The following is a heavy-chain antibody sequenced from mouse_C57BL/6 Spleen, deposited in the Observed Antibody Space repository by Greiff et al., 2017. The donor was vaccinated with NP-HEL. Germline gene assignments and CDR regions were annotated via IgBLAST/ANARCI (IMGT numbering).Heavy chain of an antibody. J-gene: IGHJ2*01. V-gene: IGHV1-26*01. CDR1: GYTFTDYY. D-gene: IGHD2-5*01. CDR2: INPNNGGT. Sequence: VQLKQSGPELVKPGASVKISCKASGYTFTDYYMNWVKQSHGKSLEWIGDINPNNGGTSYNQKFKGKATLTVDKSSSTAYMQLSSLTSEDSAVYYCARWGLRSNYPFDYWGQGTTLTVSS. CDR3: ARWGLRSNYPFDY.